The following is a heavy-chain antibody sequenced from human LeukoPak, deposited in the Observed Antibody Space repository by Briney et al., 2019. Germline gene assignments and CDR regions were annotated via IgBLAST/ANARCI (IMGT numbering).Heavy chain of an antibody. Sequence: PGGSLRLSCAASGFTFSSYAMSWVRQAPGKGLEWVSAISGSGGSTYYADSVKGRFTISRDNSKNTLYLQMNSLRAEDTAVYYCAKPPPRFLEWLFYFDYWGQGTLVIVSS. D-gene: IGHD3-3*01. CDR3: AKPPPRFLEWLFYFDY. V-gene: IGHV3-23*01. CDR1: GFTFSSYA. CDR2: ISGSGGST. J-gene: IGHJ4*02.